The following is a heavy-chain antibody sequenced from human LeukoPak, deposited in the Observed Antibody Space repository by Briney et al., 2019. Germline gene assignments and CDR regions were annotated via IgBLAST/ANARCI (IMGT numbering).Heavy chain of an antibody. Sequence: SETLSLTCTVSGGSISSYYWSWIRHPPGKGLEWIGYIYYSGSTNYNPSPKSRVTISVDTSKNQFSLKLSSVTAADTAVYYCARYASFRGYSSETNWFDPWGQGTLVTVSS. CDR2: IYYSGST. D-gene: IGHD5-18*01. J-gene: IGHJ5*02. CDR1: GGSISSYY. CDR3: ARYASFRGYSSETNWFDP. V-gene: IGHV4-59*01.